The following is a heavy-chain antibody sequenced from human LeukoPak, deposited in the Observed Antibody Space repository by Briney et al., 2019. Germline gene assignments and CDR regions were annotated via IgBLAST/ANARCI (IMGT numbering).Heavy chain of an antibody. CDR1: GGSISSGGYY. D-gene: IGHD3-22*01. J-gene: IGHJ3*02. V-gene: IGHV4-31*03. Sequence: SETLSLTCTVSGGSISSGGYYWSWIRQHPGTGLEWIGYIYYSGSTYYNPSLKSRVTISVDTSKNQFSLKLSSVTAADTAVYYCARAAVYYDSSGGSFDIWGQGTMVTVSS. CDR3: ARAAVYYDSSGGSFDI. CDR2: IYYSGST.